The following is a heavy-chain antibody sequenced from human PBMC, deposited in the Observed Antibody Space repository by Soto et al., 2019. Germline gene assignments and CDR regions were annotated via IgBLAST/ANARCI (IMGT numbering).Heavy chain of an antibody. CDR2: IFWDGEE. J-gene: IGHJ4*02. CDR3: AHRRGYYYDSSGFSHFHF. D-gene: IGHD3-22*01. Sequence: QITLKESGPTLVKPTQTLTLTCSFSGFSLTDRGVGVGWIRQPPGKALELLSLIFWDGEERYSTFFNNRLIITKDTSKNQVVLTMANIDPVDTATYYCAHRRGYYYDSSGFSHFHFWGQGILVTVSS. V-gene: IGHV2-5*02. CDR1: GFSLTDRGVG.